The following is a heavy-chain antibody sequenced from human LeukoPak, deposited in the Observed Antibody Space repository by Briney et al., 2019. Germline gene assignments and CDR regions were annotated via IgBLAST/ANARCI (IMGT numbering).Heavy chain of an antibody. CDR3: ARDGAYYYDSSGYSNWFDP. D-gene: IGHD3-22*01. Sequence: SETLSLTCTVSGSSISSGGYYWSWLRQHPGKGLEWIGYIYYSGSTYYNPSLKSRVTISVDTSKNQFSLKLSSVTAADTAVYYCARDGAYYYDSSGYSNWFDPWGQGTLVTVSS. V-gene: IGHV4-31*03. CDR2: IYYSGST. CDR1: GSSISSGGYY. J-gene: IGHJ5*02.